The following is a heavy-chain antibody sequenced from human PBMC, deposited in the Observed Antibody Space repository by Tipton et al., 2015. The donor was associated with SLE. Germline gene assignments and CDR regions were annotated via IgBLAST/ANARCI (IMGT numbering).Heavy chain of an antibody. CDR3: ARDSSSGVDY. J-gene: IGHJ4*02. V-gene: IGHV4-39*07. CDR1: GGSISSGGYY. D-gene: IGHD6-19*01. CDR2: IYHSGST. Sequence: TLSLTCTVSGGSISSGGYYWSWIRQHPGKGLEWIGSIYHSGSTNYNPSLKSRVTISVDTSKNQFSLKLSSVTAADTAVYYCARDSSSGVDYWGQGTLVTVSS.